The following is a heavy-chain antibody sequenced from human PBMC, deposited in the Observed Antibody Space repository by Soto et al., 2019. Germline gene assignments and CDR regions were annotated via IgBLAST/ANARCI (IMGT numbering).Heavy chain of an antibody. J-gene: IGHJ6*03. CDR3: ATFAVADSRYYMDV. D-gene: IGHD6-19*01. CDR2: ISYDGSNK. Sequence: QVQLVESGGGVVQPGRSLRLSCAASGFTFSSYGMHWVRQAPGKGLEWVAVISYDGSNKYYADSVKGRFTISRDNSKNTLYLQMNSLRAEDTAVYYCATFAVADSRYYMDVWGKGTTVTVSS. V-gene: IGHV3-30*03. CDR1: GFTFSSYG.